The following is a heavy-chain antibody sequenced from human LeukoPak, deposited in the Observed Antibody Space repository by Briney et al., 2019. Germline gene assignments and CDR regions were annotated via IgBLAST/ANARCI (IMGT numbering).Heavy chain of an antibody. J-gene: IGHJ6*04. D-gene: IGHD3-10*01. V-gene: IGHV4-4*07. CDR2: IYTSGST. CDR3: ARDGGAYGSGSYYNVYYYYGMDV. CDR1: GGSISSYY. Sequence: PSETLSLTCTVSGGSISSYYWSWIRQPAGKGLEWIGRIYTSGSTNYNPSLKSRVTMSVDTSKNQFSLKLSSVTAADTAVYYCARDGGAYGSGSYYNVYYYYGMDVWGKGTTVTVSS.